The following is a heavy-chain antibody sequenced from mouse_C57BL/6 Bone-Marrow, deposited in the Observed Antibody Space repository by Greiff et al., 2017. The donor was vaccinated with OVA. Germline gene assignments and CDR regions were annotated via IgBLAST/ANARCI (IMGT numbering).Heavy chain of an antibody. CDR2: ISNGGGST. J-gene: IGHJ4*01. V-gene: IGHV5-12*01. D-gene: IGHD4-1*01. CDR3: ARRTGSYYYAMDY. CDR1: GFTFSDYY. Sequence: EVKLVESGGGLVQPGGSLKLSCAASGFTFSDYYMYWVRQTPEKRLEWVAYISNGGGSTYYPDTVKGRFTITRDNAKNTLYLQMSRLKSEDTAMYYCARRTGSYYYAMDYWGKGTSVTVSS.